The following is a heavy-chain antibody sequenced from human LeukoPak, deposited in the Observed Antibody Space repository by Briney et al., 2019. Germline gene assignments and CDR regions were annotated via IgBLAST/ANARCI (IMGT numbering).Heavy chain of an antibody. J-gene: IGHJ4*02. V-gene: IGHV3-23*01. Sequence: GGSLRLSCSVSGFTFSSYAMHWVRQAPGKGLEWVSGMSASGSHTHSADFVKGRFTISRDNFKNTLYLQMNGLRVEDTAVYYCAKVRSGNNYYFDYWGQGTLVTVSS. CDR1: GFTFSSYA. CDR3: AKVRSGNNYYFDY. CDR2: MSASGSHT. D-gene: IGHD1/OR15-1a*01.